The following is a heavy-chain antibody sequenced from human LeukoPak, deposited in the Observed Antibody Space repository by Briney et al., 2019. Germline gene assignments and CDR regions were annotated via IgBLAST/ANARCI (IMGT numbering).Heavy chain of an antibody. CDR3: ARAGIAAISFHY. CDR1: GYPFTGYY. CDR2: INPNSGGT. D-gene: IGHD6-25*01. J-gene: IGHJ4*02. V-gene: IGHV1-2*04. Sequence: ASVKVSCKASGYPFTGYYMHWVRQAPGQGLEWMGSINPNSGGTNYSQNFQGWVTMTRDTSISTASMELSRLRSDDTAVYYCARAGIAAISFHYWGQGTVVSVSS.